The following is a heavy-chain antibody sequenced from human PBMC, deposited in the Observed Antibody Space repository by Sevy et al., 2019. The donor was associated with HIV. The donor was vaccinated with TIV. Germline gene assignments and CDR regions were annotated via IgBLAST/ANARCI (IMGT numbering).Heavy chain of an antibody. J-gene: IGHJ3*02. CDR1: GFTFSSYG. Sequence: GGSLRLSCAASGFTFSSYGMHWVRQAPGKGLEWVAVISYDGSNKYYADSVKGRFTISRDNSKNTLYLQMNSLRAEDTAVYYCAKGKRIVGATTAFDIWGQGTMVTVSS. D-gene: IGHD1-26*01. CDR2: ISYDGSNK. CDR3: AKGKRIVGATTAFDI. V-gene: IGHV3-30*18.